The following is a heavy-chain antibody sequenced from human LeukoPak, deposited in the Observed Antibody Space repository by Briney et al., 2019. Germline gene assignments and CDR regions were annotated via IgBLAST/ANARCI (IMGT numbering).Heavy chain of an antibody. CDR2: INAYNGNT. D-gene: IGHD5-12*01. CDR3: AKSGAVATKPSGLWGRGPTEDGRYDYFDY. CDR1: GYTFTSYG. Sequence: ASVKVSCKASGYTFTSYGFSWVRQAPGQGLEWMGWINAYNGNTNYAQKLQGRVTMTTDTSTSTAYMELRSLRFDDTAVYYCAKSGAVATKPSGLWGRGPTEDGRYDYFDYWGQGTLVTVSS. V-gene: IGHV1-18*01. J-gene: IGHJ4*02.